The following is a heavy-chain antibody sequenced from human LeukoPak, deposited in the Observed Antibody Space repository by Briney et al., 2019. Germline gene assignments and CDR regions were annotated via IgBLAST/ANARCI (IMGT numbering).Heavy chain of an antibody. Sequence: PGGSLRLSCAASGLTFSRSNMDWVRQAPGKGLEWVSAISGSGSSTYYADSVKGRFTISRDNSKNTLYLQMNSLRAEDTAVYYCAKEYYDSSVSWAYFDYWGQGTLVTVSS. CDR2: ISGSGSST. D-gene: IGHD3-22*01. V-gene: IGHV3-23*01. CDR1: GLTFSRSN. CDR3: AKEYYDSSVSWAYFDY. J-gene: IGHJ4*02.